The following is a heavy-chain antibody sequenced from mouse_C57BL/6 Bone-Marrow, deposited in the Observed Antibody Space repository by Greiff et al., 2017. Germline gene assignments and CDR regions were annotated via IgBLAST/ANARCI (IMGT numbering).Heavy chain of an antibody. V-gene: IGHV1-81*01. J-gene: IGHJ1*03. CDR3: AWHCNYWYFDV. CDR2: IYPRSGNT. Sequence: QVQLQQSGAELARPGASVKLSCKASGYTFTSYGISWVKQRTGQGLEWIGEIYPRSGNTYYNEKFKGKATLTADKSSSTAYMGLRSLTSEDSAVXCGAWHCNYWYFDVWGTGTTVTVSS. CDR1: GYTFTSYG.